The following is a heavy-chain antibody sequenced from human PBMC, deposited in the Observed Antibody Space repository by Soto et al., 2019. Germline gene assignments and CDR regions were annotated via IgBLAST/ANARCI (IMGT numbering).Heavy chain of an antibody. CDR3: ASEERLHLGELSFSQNWFDP. Sequence: PGGSLRLSCAASGFTFSNTWMNWVRQAPGKGLEWVGRIKTDGGTTDYAAIVEGRFTISRDDSKNTLYLQMNSLRSEDTAVYYCASEERLHLGELSFSQNWFDPWGQGTLVTVSS. V-gene: IGHV3-15*07. J-gene: IGHJ5*02. CDR1: GFTFSNTW. D-gene: IGHD3-16*02. CDR2: IKTDGGTT.